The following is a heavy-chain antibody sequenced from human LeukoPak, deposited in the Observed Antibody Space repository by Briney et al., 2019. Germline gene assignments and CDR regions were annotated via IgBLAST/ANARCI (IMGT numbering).Heavy chain of an antibody. CDR2: INHSGST. CDR1: GGSFSGYY. J-gene: IGHJ4*02. CDR3: ARHPKLLWFGE. D-gene: IGHD3-10*01. V-gene: IGHV4-34*01. Sequence: SETLSLTCAVYGGSFSGYYWSWIRQPPGKGLEWIGEINHSGSTNYNPSLKSRVTISVDTSKNQFSLKLSSVTAADTAVYYCARHPKLLWFGEWGQGTLVTVSS.